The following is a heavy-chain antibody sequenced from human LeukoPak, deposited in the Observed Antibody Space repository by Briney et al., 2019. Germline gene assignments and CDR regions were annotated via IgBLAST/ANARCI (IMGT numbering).Heavy chain of an antibody. CDR2: IIPIFGTA. V-gene: IGHV1-69*06. J-gene: IGHJ6*03. D-gene: IGHD3-3*01. CDR1: GGTFSSYA. Sequence: ASVKVSCKASGGTFSSYAISWVRQAPGQGLEWMGGIIPIFGTANHAQKFQSRVTITADKSTSTAYMELSSLRSEDTAVYYCARETRGPYDFWSGYRRTTYYYYMDVWGKGTTVTVSS. CDR3: ARETRGPYDFWSGYRRTTYYYYMDV.